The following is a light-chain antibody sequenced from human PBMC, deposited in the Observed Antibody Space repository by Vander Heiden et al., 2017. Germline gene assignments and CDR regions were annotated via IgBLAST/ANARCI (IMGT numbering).Light chain of an antibody. Sequence: IPFTQSPSSLSASVGYRVTITCRASPGICSYLALYQQKPGKAPKLLIYAESTVQGGGQSRGSGSGSGTDFTLTISSLQTEDFAPYYRQQINSYPLTFGGGTKVEIK. J-gene: IGKJ4*01. CDR3: QQINSYPLT. CDR2: AES. CDR1: PGICSY. V-gene: IGKV1-9*01.